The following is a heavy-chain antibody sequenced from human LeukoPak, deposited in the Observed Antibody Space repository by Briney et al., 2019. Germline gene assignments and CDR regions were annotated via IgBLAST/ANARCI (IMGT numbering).Heavy chain of an antibody. CDR1: GFTFSSYA. CDR3: ARESGGSYIGVDY. D-gene: IGHD1-26*01. V-gene: IGHV3-30-3*01. Sequence: GGSLRLSCAASGFTFSSYAMHWVRQAPGKGLEWVAVISYDGSNKYYADSVKGRFTISRDNSKNTPYLQMNSLRAEDTAVYYCARESGGSYIGVDYWGQGTLVTVSS. J-gene: IGHJ4*02. CDR2: ISYDGSNK.